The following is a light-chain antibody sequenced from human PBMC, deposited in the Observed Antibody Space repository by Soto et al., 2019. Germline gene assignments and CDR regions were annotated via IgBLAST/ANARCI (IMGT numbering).Light chain of an antibody. V-gene: IGKV1-5*03. J-gene: IGKJ1*01. CDR1: QSISSW. Sequence: DIQMTQSPSTLSASVGDRVTITCRASQSISSWLAWHQQKPGKAPRLLIYKASNLESGDTSSFSGSGSGTEFTITITSLQPDDSANYYCQQYSDNWTFGQGTKVEIK. CDR3: QQYSDNWT. CDR2: KAS.